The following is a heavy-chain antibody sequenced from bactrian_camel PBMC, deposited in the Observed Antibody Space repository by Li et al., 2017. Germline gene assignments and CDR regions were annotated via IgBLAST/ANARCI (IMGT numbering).Heavy chain of an antibody. CDR2: ISSDSSIT. CDR3: VTDREKDGGYWPRGHGF. Sequence: HVQLVESGGGLVQPGGSLRLSCAASGLTFSSHAMSWVRQAPGKGLEWVSTISSDSSITYYADSVKGRFTISRDNAKNTLYLQLNSLKTEDTAVYYCVTDREKDGGYWPRGHGFWGQGTQVTVS. V-gene: IGHV3-2*01. CDR1: GLTFSSHA. J-gene: IGHJ6*01. D-gene: IGHD2*01.